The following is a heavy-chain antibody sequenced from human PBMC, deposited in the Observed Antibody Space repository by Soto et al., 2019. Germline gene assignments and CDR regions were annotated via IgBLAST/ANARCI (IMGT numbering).Heavy chain of an antibody. D-gene: IGHD3-22*01. CDR3: AREDYYDSSGYQSGMDA. J-gene: IGHJ6*02. V-gene: IGHV3-48*02. Sequence: EVQLVESGGGLVQPGGSLRLSCAASGFTFSSYSMNWVRQAPGKGLEWVSYISSSSSTIYYADSVKGRFTISRDNAKNXXYLQMNSLRDEDTAVYYCAREDYYDSSGYQSGMDAWGQGTTVTVSS. CDR1: GFTFSSYS. CDR2: ISSSSSTI.